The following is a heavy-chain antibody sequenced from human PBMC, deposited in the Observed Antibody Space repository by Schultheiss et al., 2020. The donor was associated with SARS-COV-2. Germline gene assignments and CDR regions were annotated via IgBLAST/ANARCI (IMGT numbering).Heavy chain of an antibody. J-gene: IGHJ1*01. CDR2: ISGSGGST. D-gene: IGHD6-19*01. CDR1: GFTFSSYE. Sequence: GGSLRLSCAASGFTFSSYEMNWVRQAPGKGLEWVSAISGSGGSTYYADSVKGRFTISRDNSKNTLYLQMNSLRAEDTAVYYCAKRIAVAGRGPAEYFQHWGQGTLVTVSS. CDR3: AKRIAVAGRGPAEYFQH. V-gene: IGHV3-23*01.